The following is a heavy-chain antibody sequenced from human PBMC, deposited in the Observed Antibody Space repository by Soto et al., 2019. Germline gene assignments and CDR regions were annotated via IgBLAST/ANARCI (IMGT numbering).Heavy chain of an antibody. D-gene: IGHD1-26*01. CDR3: TRNPTHAEITACGSHYCES. V-gene: IGHV4-39*01. J-gene: IGHJ4*01. CDR2: ASFTGNT. Sequence: QLQLQESGPGLVKPSETLSRTCTVSGVSVTSSYSYRGWIRQPPATGLEWIGSASFTGNTNYKTFMDRRFSITVDPSQNLSSLILSSVTAADTAVYFCTRNPTHAEITACGSHYCESWGQGTLLTVAT. CDR1: GVSVTSSYSY.